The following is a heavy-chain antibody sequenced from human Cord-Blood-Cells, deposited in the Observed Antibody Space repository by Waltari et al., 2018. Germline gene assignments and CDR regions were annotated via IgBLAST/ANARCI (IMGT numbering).Heavy chain of an antibody. CDR3: ARGLGDILTGRSLDAFDI. V-gene: IGHV4-34*01. Sequence: VQLQQWGAGLLKPSETLSLTCAVYGGSFSGSYWSWIRQPPGQGLEWIGEINHSGSTNYNPSLKSRVTISVDTSKSQFSLKLGSVTAADTAVYYCARGLGDILTGRSLDAFDIWGQGTMVTDSS. D-gene: IGHD3-9*01. J-gene: IGHJ3*02. CDR2: INHSGST. CDR1: GGSFSGSY.